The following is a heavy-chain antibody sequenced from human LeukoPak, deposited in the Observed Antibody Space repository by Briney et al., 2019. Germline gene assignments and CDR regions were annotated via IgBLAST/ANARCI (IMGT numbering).Heavy chain of an antibody. V-gene: IGHV4-61*02. CDR2: IYTSGST. Sequence: SQTLSLTCTVSGGSISSGSHYWSWIRQPAGKGLEWIGRIYTSGSTNYNPSLKSRVTISVDTSKNQFSLKLSSVTAADTAVYYCARDPVRGWFDPWGQGTLVTVSS. J-gene: IGHJ5*02. D-gene: IGHD3-10*01. CDR3: ARDPVRGWFDP. CDR1: GGSISSGSHY.